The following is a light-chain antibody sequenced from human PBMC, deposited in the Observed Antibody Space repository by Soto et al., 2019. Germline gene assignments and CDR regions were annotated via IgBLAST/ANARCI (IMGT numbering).Light chain of an antibody. CDR2: GAS. J-gene: IGKJ1*01. CDR3: QHYNNWPWT. V-gene: IGKV3-15*01. CDR1: QSVDIN. Sequence: EIVVTQSPATLSVSPGERATLSCRASQSVDINLAWYQKKAGQALRLLIYGASTRATAIPARFSGSGSGTEFTLTISSLQSEDFAVYFCQHYNNWPWTFGQGTKVDIK.